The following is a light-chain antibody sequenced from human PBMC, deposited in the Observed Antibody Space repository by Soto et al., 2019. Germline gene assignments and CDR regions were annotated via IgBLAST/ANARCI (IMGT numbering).Light chain of an antibody. Sequence: DIQMTQSPSTLSASVGDRVTITCRARQSISSWLAWYQQKPGKAPKLLIYDASSLESGVPSRFSGSGSGTEFALTVSSLQPDDFATYSCKQYNSYLYTFGQGTKLEIK. V-gene: IGKV1-5*01. J-gene: IGKJ2*01. CDR1: QSISSW. CDR2: DAS. CDR3: KQYNSYLYT.